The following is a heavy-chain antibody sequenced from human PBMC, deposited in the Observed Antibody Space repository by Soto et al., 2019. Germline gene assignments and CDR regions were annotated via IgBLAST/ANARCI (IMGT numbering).Heavy chain of an antibody. CDR3: ARGIDTSRLDY. CDR2: IYHSGTT. CDR1: SGSISSSHW. J-gene: IGHJ4*02. D-gene: IGHD6-13*01. Sequence: QVQLQESGPGLVKPSGTLSLTCGVSSGSISSSHWWSWVRQSPGKGLEWIGKIYHSGTTNYNPSLKSRVTISIDKSQNQFSLRLSSVTAADTAVYYCARGIDTSRLDYWGQGALVTVSS. V-gene: IGHV4-4*02.